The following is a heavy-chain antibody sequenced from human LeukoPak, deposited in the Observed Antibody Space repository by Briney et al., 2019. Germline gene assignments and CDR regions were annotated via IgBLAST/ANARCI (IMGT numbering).Heavy chain of an antibody. CDR2: IYYSGST. V-gene: IGHV4-59*01. D-gene: IGHD5-12*01. J-gene: IGHJ4*02. CDR1: GGSISSYY. Sequence: SETLSLTCIVSGGSISSYYWSWIRQPPGKGLEWIGYIYYSGSTNYNPSLKSRVTISVDTSKNQFSLKLSSVTAADTAVYYCARLGAHSGYVFDYWGQGTLVTVSS. CDR3: ARLGAHSGYVFDY.